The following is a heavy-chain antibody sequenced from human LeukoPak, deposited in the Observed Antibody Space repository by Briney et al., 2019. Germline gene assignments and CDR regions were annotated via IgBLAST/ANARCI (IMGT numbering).Heavy chain of an antibody. CDR3: AKSSPGRFVVVPAAMVFDY. D-gene: IGHD2-2*01. J-gene: IGHJ4*02. V-gene: IGHV3-23*01. CDR2: ISGSGGST. CDR1: GFTFSSYA. Sequence: GGSLRLSCAASGFTFSSYAMSWVRQAPGKGLEWVSAISGSGGSTYYADSVKGRFTISRDNSKNTLYLQMNSLRAEDTAVYHCAKSSPGRFVVVPAAMVFDYWGQGTLVTVSS.